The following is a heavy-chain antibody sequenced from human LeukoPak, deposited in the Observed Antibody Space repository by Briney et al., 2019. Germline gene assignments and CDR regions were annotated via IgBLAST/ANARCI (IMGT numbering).Heavy chain of an antibody. D-gene: IGHD3-16*01. V-gene: IGHV1-2*02. J-gene: IGHJ5*02. Sequence: ASVKVSCKASGYTFTGYYMHWVRQAPGQGLEWMGWINPNSGGTNYAQKFQGRVAMTRDTSISTAYMELSRLRSDDTAVYYWARNIVMFIYCSPPGAQEPLVTFSS. CDR2: INPNSGGT. CDR1: GYTFTGYY. CDR3: ARNIVMFIYCSPP.